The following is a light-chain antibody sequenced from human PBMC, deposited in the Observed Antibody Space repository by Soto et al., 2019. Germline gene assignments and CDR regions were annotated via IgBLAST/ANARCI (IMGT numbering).Light chain of an antibody. CDR2: GAS. Sequence: EIEMTQSPATLSVSPGERATLSCRASQSVSSNLAWYQQKPGQAPRLLIYGASTRATGIPARFSGSGSGTDFTLTISSLEPEDFAVYYCQQRSNWPTFGQGTKVDI. CDR3: QQRSNWPT. J-gene: IGKJ1*01. V-gene: IGKV3-11*01. CDR1: QSVSSN.